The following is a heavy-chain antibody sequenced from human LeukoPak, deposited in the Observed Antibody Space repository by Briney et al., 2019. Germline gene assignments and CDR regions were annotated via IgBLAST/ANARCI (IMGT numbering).Heavy chain of an antibody. V-gene: IGHV1-8*01. CDR3: ARGRCVGSTNCYYFDS. D-gene: IGHD2-2*01. CDR1: GYTFTTYD. J-gene: IGHJ4*02. Sequence: ASVKVSCKASGYTFTTYDINWVRQATGQGPEWMGWMDPNSGNTGYAQKFQGRVTITRDTSASTAYMELSSLRSEDTAVYYCARGRCVGSTNCYYFDSWGQGTLVTVSS. CDR2: MDPNSGNT.